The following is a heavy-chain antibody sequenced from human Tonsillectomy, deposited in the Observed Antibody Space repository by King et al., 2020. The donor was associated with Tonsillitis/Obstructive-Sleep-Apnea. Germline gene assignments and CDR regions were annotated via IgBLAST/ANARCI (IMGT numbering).Heavy chain of an antibody. D-gene: IGHD1-26*01. V-gene: IGHV1-3*01. CDR2: NNAGNGNT. J-gene: IGHJ4*02. Sequence: QLVQSGAEVKKPGASVKVYCKASGYTFTTYSMHWVRQAPGQRLEWMGGNNAGNGNTKYSQNCQGRVTITRDTSASTASMELSSLRSEDTAVYYCARNPVGATWLDYWGQGTLVTVSS. CDR1: GYTFTTYS. CDR3: ARNPVGATWLDY.